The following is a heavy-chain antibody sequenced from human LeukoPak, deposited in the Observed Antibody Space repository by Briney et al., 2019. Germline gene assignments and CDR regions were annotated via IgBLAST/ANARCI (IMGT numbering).Heavy chain of an antibody. J-gene: IGHJ3*02. V-gene: IGHV4-59*01. CDR1: GGSISSYY. CDR2: IYYSGST. D-gene: IGHD2-21*02. Sequence: SETLSLTCTVSGGSISSYYWSWIRQPPGKGLEWIGYIYYSGSTNYNPSLKSRVTISVDTSKNQFSLKLSSVTAADTAMYYCPRVYCGGDCYLAGAFDIWGQGTMVTVSS. CDR3: PRVYCGGDCYLAGAFDI.